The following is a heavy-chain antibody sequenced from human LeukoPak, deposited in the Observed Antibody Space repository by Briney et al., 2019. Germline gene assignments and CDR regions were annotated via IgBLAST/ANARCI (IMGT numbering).Heavy chain of an antibody. CDR2: INPNSGGT. CDR3: ARDYFWCRSSEGINRGDYYMDV. Sequence: GASVKVSCKASGYTFTGYYMHWVRQAPGQGLEWMGWINPNSGGTNYAQKFQGRVTMTRDTSISTAYMELSRLRSDDTAVYYCARDYFWCRSSEGINRGDYYMDVWGKGTTVTVSS. V-gene: IGHV1-2*02. D-gene: IGHD3-10*01. CDR1: GYTFTGYY. J-gene: IGHJ6*03.